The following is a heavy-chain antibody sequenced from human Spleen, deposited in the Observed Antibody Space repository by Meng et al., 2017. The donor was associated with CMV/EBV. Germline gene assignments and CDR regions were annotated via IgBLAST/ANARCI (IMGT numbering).Heavy chain of an antibody. D-gene: IGHD6-13*01. CDR2: ISGSRTST. Sequence: GGSLRLSCAASGFTFSSYAMSWVRQAPGKGLEWVSTISGSRTSTYYADSVKGRFTVSRDNSKNTLYLQLNSLRAEDTAVYYCAKAYSSSWYREYYDFWGQGTLVTVSS. CDR1: GFTFSSYA. J-gene: IGHJ4*02. V-gene: IGHV3-23*01. CDR3: AKAYSSSWYREYYDF.